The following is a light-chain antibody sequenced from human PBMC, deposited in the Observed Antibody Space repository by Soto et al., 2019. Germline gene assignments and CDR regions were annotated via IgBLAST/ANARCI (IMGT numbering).Light chain of an antibody. Sequence: AIRMTQSPSSLSASTGDRVPITCRASQGIGSYLAWYQQKPWKAPKLLIYAAYNLQSGVPSRFSGSGSGTDFTLTISCLQSEDFATYYCQQYYTYPRTFGQGTKVDIK. J-gene: IGKJ1*01. CDR2: AAY. CDR3: QQYYTYPRT. V-gene: IGKV1-8*01. CDR1: QGIGSY.